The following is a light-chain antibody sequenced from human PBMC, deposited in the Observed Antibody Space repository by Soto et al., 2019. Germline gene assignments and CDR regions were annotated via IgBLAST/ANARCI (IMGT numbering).Light chain of an antibody. V-gene: IGKV3-20*01. CDR2: AAS. Sequence: ETVMTQSPVTLSVSPGDTATLSCRASQRVSSHLAWYQQKPGQAPRLLIYAASSRATGIPDRFSGSGSGTDFTLTISRLEPEDFAVYYCQQYGSSGTFGQGTKVDIK. J-gene: IGKJ1*01. CDR3: QQYGSSGT. CDR1: QRVSSH.